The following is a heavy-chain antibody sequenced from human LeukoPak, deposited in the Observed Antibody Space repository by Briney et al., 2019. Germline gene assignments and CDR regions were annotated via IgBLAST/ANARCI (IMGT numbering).Heavy chain of an antibody. CDR3: ARFGGYYDSSGYYFDY. V-gene: IGHV3-48*04. Sequence: PGGSLRLSCAASGFTFSSYWMSWVRQAPGKGLEWVSYISSSGSTIYYADSVKGRFTISRDNAKNSLYLQMNSLRAEDTAVYYCARFGGYYDSSGYYFDYWGQGTLVTVSS. D-gene: IGHD3-22*01. CDR2: ISSSGSTI. J-gene: IGHJ4*02. CDR1: GFTFSSYW.